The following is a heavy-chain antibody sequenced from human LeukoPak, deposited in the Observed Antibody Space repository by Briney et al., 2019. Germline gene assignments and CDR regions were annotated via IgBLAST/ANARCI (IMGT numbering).Heavy chain of an antibody. CDR2: INPNSGGT. V-gene: IGHV1-2*02. Sequence: GASVKASCKASGYTFTGYYMHWVRQAPGQGLEWMGWINPNSGGTNYAQKFQGRVTMTRDTSISTAYMELSRLRSDDTAVYYCARATVTLRYFDWSYDYWGQGTLVTVSS. J-gene: IGHJ4*02. D-gene: IGHD3-9*01. CDR3: ARATVTLRYFDWSYDY. CDR1: GYTFTGYY.